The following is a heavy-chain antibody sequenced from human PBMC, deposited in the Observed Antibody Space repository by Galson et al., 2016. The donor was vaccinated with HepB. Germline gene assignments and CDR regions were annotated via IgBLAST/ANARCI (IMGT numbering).Heavy chain of an antibody. CDR2: ISAYNGDT. J-gene: IGHJ4*02. CDR3: ARDRPTIFGVQPPFDY. CDR1: GCTFTTYG. V-gene: IGHV1-18*04. Sequence: SVKVSCKASGCTFTTYGVSWVRQAPGQGLAWMGWISAYNGDTDYAHEVQGRVTMTTDTSTSTAYMELRSLRSDDTAIYYCARDRPTIFGVQPPFDYWGQGTLVTVSS. D-gene: IGHD3-3*01.